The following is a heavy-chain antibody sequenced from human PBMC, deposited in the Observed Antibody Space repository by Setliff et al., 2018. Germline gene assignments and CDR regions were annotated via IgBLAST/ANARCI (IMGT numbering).Heavy chain of an antibody. CDR3: ARDGQSPLVEYYFDY. Sequence: GGSLRLSCAASGYTSSSYAMTWVRQAPGKGLEWVSIISASGDTTYYADSVKGRFTISRDNAKNSLYLQMNSLRAEDTAVYYCARDGQSPLVEYYFDYWGQGTQVTAPQ. CDR2: ISASGDTT. V-gene: IGHV3-48*03. CDR1: GYTSSSYA. J-gene: IGHJ4*02.